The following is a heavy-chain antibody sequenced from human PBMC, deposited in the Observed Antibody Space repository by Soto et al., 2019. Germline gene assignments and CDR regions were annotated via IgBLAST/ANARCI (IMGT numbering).Heavy chain of an antibody. V-gene: IGHV3-48*01. CDR1: GFTFSSYS. CDR2: ISSSSSTI. J-gene: IGHJ4*02. D-gene: IGHD6-13*01. Sequence: GGSLRLSCAASGFTFSSYSMNWVRQAPGKGLEWVSYISSSSSTIYYADSVKGRFTISRDNAKNSLYLQMNSLRAEDTAVYYCARDLIGGGAAGHPAGVVDYWGQGTLVTVSS. CDR3: ARDLIGGGAAGHPAGVVDY.